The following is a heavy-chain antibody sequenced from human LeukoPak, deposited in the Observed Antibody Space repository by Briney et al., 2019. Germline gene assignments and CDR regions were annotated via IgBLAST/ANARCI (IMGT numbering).Heavy chain of an antibody. CDR1: GYRFISNY. D-gene: IGHD2-21*02. J-gene: IGHJ4*02. V-gene: IGHV1-2*02. Sequence: GSVKVSCKASGYRFISNYIQWVRQAPGLGPEWIGWMHPGNGNTRYAEKFQGRVTMTRDTSINTAYMDLSSLRSDDTAVYYCAREGSYCVGGDCYSFDFWGQGTLITVSS. CDR2: MHPGNGNT. CDR3: AREGSYCVGGDCYSFDF.